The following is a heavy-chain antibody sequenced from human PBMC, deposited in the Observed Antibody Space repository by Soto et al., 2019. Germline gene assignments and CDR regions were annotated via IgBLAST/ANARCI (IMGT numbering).Heavy chain of an antibody. Sequence: ASVKVSCKASGFTFTRSAVLWVRQARGQRLEWIGWIVVGSGNTNYAQKFQERVTITRDMSTSTAYMELSSLRSEDTAVYYCAASSGYYLYAFDIWGQGTMVPVSS. V-gene: IGHV1-58*01. CDR1: GFTFTRSA. J-gene: IGHJ3*02. CDR3: AASSGYYLYAFDI. CDR2: IVVGSGNT. D-gene: IGHD3-22*01.